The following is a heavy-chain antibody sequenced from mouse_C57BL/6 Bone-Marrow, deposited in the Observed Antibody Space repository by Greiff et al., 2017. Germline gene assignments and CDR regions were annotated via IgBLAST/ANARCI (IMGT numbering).Heavy chain of an antibody. V-gene: IGHV3-6*01. CDR3: AGSPITTVPQMDY. CDR2: ISYDGSN. CDR1: GYSITSGYY. J-gene: IGHJ4*01. D-gene: IGHD1-1*01. Sequence: ESGPGLVKPSQSLSLTCSVTGYSITSGYYWNWIRQFPGNKLEWMGYISYDGSNNYNPSLKNRISITRDTSKNQFFLKLNSVTTEDTATYYCAGSPITTVPQMDYWGQGTSVTVSS.